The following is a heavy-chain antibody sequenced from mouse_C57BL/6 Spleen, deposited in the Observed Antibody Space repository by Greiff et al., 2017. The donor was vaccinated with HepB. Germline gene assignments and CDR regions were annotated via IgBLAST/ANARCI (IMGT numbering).Heavy chain of an antibody. Sequence: EVQLQQSGPELVKPGASVKISCKASGYTFTDYYMNWVKQSHGKSLEWIGDINPNNGGTSYNQKFKGKATLTVDKSSSTAYMELRSLTSEDSAVYYCAAGLRRRFAYWGQGTLVTVSA. CDR2: INPNNGGT. CDR1: GYTFTDYY. J-gene: IGHJ3*01. CDR3: AAGLRRRFAY. V-gene: IGHV1-26*01. D-gene: IGHD2-4*01.